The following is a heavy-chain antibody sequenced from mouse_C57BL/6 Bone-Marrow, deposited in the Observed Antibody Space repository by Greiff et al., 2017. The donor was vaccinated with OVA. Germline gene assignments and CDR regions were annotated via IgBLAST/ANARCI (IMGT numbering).Heavy chain of an antibody. CDR1: GFTFSSYA. J-gene: IGHJ3*01. CDR3: TRDGWALFAY. D-gene: IGHD2-3*01. V-gene: IGHV5-9-1*02. Sequence: DVKVEESGAGFVKPGGSLKLSCAASGFTFSSYAMSWVRQTPEQRLEWVAYFSSGCDYIYYAHIVKGRFTISRDTDRTTLYLQMTSLKTEYTAMYYCTRDGWALFAYWGQGTLVAVSA. CDR2: FSSGCDYI.